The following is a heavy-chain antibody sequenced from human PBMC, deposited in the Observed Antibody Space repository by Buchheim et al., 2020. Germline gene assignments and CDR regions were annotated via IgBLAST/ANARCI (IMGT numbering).Heavy chain of an antibody. CDR1: GYTFTSYA. D-gene: IGHD1-26*01. Sequence: QVQLVQSGAEVKKPGASVKVSCKASGYTFTSYAISWVRQAPGQGLEWMGCMNPNCGTTDYAQKFQGRVIMTRNTSISTAYMELSSLRSEDTAMYYCARGRVSEIALGRNLDYWGQGTL. J-gene: IGHJ4*02. CDR2: MNPNCGTT. CDR3: ARGRVSEIALGRNLDY. V-gene: IGHV1-8*01.